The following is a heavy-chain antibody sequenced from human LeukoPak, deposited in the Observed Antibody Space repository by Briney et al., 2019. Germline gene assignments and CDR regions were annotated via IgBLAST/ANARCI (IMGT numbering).Heavy chain of an antibody. D-gene: IGHD3-3*01. CDR1: GGSISSYY. J-gene: IGHJ4*02. CDR2: IYYGGST. CDR3: ARHSRVTIFGVDHFDY. V-gene: IGHV4-59*05. Sequence: PSETLSLTCTVSGGSISSYYWSWIRQPPGKGLEWIGSIYYGGSTYYNPSLKSRVTISVDTSKNQFSLKLSSVTAADTAVYYCARHSRVTIFGVDHFDYWGQGTLVTVSS.